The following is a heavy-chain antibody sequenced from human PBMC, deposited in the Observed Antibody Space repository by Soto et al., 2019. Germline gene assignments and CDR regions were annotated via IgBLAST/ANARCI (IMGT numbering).Heavy chain of an antibody. CDR2: IYYSGST. J-gene: IGHJ6*02. Sequence: PSETLSLTCTISGGSISSYYWSWIQQPPGKGLEWIGYIYYSGSTNYNPSLKSRVTISVDTSKNQFSLKLSSVTAADTAVYYCASAGPVFAGGIYYYYGMDVWGQGTTVTVSS. CDR3: ASAGPVFAGGIYYYYGMDV. CDR1: GGSISSYY. V-gene: IGHV4-59*01. D-gene: IGHD2-21*01.